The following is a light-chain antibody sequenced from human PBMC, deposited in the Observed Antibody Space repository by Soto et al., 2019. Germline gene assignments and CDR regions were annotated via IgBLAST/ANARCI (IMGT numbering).Light chain of an antibody. V-gene: IGKV3-15*01. Sequence: EIVLTQSPATLSVAPGEIVTLSCRASQSVDINLAWYQQKPGQAPRLLIYGASTRATDMPGRFSGRGSGTEFTLTISSLQSEDYAVYYCQQYRNWPRTFGQGTKVDIK. CDR1: QSVDIN. CDR3: QQYRNWPRT. J-gene: IGKJ1*01. CDR2: GAS.